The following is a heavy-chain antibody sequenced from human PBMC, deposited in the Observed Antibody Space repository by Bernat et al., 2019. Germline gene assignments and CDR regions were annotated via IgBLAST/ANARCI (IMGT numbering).Heavy chain of an antibody. CDR2: IYYSGST. D-gene: IGHD6-19*01. V-gene: IGHV4-59*04. CDR3: ARHKGHYSSGWYGPKGRFDP. Sequence: QVQLQESGPGLVKPSETLSLTCTVSNGSISSYYWSWIRQPPGKGLEWIGYIYYSGSTYYNPSLKSRVTISVDTSKNQFSLKLSSVTAADTAVYYCARHKGHYSSGWYGPKGRFDPWGQGTLVTVSS. J-gene: IGHJ5*02. CDR1: NGSISSYY.